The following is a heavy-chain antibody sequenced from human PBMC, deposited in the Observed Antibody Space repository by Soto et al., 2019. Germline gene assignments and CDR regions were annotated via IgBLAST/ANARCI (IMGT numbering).Heavy chain of an antibody. CDR1: GGSISSYY. V-gene: IGHV4-59*01. J-gene: IGHJ4*02. CDR3: ARGSITMVRGVIDPPDY. Sequence: TSETLSLTCTVSGGSISSYYWSWIRQPPGKGLEWIGYIYYSGSTNYNPSLKSRVTISVDTSKNQFSLKLSSVTAADTAVYYCARGSITMVRGVIDPPDYWGQGTLVTVSS. CDR2: IYYSGST. D-gene: IGHD3-10*01.